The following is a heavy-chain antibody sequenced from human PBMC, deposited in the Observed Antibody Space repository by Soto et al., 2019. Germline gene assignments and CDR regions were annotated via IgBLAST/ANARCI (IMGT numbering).Heavy chain of an antibody. D-gene: IGHD2-2*01. CDR1: GYTFTSYD. J-gene: IGHJ5*02. V-gene: IGHV1-8*01. Sequence: GASVKVSCKASGYTFTSYDINWVRQATGQGLEWMGWMSPNSGNTGYAQKFQGRVTMTRNTSISTAYMELSSLRSEDTAVYYCARVGPLVLPDSLGFDPWGQGTLVTVSS. CDR2: MSPNSGNT. CDR3: ARVGPLVLPDSLGFDP.